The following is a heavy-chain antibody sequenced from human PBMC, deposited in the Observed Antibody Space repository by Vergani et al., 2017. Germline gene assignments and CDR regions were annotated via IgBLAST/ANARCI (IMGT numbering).Heavy chain of an antibody. CDR3: ARAKRGRLAVGATDS. Sequence: QEQLVQSGSELKKPGASVKVSCKASGYSFNNYAIHWVRQAPGQGLEWMGWINPTTGNPTYARALTGRFVFSLDTSISPAYVQIGTLKAEDTAVYFCARAKRGRLAVGATDSWGQGTLLTVSS. CDR1: GYSFNNYA. D-gene: IGHD6-19*01. J-gene: IGHJ4*02. CDR2: INPTTGNP. V-gene: IGHV7-4-1*01.